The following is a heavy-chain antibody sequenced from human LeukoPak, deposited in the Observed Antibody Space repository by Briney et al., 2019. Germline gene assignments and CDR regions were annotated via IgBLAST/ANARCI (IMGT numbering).Heavy chain of an antibody. D-gene: IGHD6-19*01. V-gene: IGHV3-11*01. Sequence: PEGSLRLSCAASGFTLSDYYMSWIRQAPGKGLEWVSYISSSGSTIYYADSVKGRFTISRDNAKNSLYLQMNSLRAEDTAVYYCARKYSSGIWDYWGQGTLVTVSS. CDR1: GFTLSDYY. CDR3: ARKYSSGIWDY. J-gene: IGHJ4*02. CDR2: ISSSGSTI.